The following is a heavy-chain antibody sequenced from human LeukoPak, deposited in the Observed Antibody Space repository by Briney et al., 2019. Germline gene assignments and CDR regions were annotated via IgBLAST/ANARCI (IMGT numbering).Heavy chain of an antibody. CDR2: LNPSGGST. CDR1: GYTFTNYY. CDR3: ASNYDFWSGYPGWFDP. D-gene: IGHD3-3*01. V-gene: IGHV1-46*01. J-gene: IGHJ5*02. Sequence: ASVKVSCKASGYTFTNYYMHWVRQAPGQGLEWMGILNPSGGSTSYAQKFQGRVTMIRDTSTSMVYMELSTLRSEDTAVYYCASNYDFWSGYPGWFDPWGQETLVTVSS.